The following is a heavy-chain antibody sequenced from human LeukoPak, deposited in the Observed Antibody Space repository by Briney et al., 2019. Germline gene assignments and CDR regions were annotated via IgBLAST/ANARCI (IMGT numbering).Heavy chain of an antibody. CDR1: GGSISSSSYY. V-gene: IGHV4-39*07. CDR2: IYYSGST. D-gene: IGHD2-2*01. Sequence: SETLSLTCTVSGGSISSSSYYWGWIRQPPGKGLEWIGSIYYSGSTYYNPSLKSRVTISVDTSKNQFSLKLSSVTAADTAVYYCARDQYGNWFDPWGQGTLVTVSS. J-gene: IGHJ5*02. CDR3: ARDQYGNWFDP.